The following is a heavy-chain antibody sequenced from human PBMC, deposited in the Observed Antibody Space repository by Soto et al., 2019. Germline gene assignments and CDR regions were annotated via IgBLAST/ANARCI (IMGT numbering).Heavy chain of an antibody. CDR1: GYTFTGYY. D-gene: IGHD6-6*01. V-gene: IGHV1-2*04. CDR2: INPNSGGT. CDR3: ARGSSIAADAFDI. Sequence: ASVKVSCKASGYTFTGYYMHWVRQAPGQGLEWMGWINPNSGGTNYAQKFQGWVTMTRDTSISTAYMELSRLRSDDTAVYYCARGSSIAADAFDIWGQGTMVTVSS. J-gene: IGHJ3*02.